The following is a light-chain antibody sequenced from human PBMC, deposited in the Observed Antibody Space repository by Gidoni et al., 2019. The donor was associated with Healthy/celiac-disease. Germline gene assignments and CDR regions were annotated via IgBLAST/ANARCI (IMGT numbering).Light chain of an antibody. J-gene: IGLJ3*02. Sequence: SYALTQPSSVSVSPGQTARITCSGDVLAKKYARWFQQKPGQAPVLVIYKDSERPSGIPERFSGSSSGTTVTLTISGAQVEDEADYYCYSAAPGVFGGGTKLTVL. CDR2: KDS. V-gene: IGLV3-27*01. CDR3: YSAAPGV. CDR1: VLAKKY.